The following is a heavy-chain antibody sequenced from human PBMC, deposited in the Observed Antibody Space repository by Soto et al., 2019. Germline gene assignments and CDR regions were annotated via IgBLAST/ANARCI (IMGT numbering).Heavy chain of an antibody. CDR1: VGSISSGGYY. CDR2: IYYSGST. J-gene: IGHJ6*01. V-gene: IGHV4-31*03. CDR3: ATETTVLVTDGGMEV. D-gene: IGHD2-2*01. Sequence: PSETLSLTCTFSVGSISSGGYYWSWIRQHPGKGLEWIGYIYYSGSTYYNPSLKSRVTISVDTSKNQFSLKLSSVTAADTAVYYCATETTVLVTDGGMEVWGQGTTVIVS.